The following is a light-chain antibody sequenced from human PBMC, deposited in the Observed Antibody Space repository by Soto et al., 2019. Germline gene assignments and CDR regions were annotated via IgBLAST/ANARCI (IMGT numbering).Light chain of an antibody. V-gene: IGLV2-14*01. CDR1: GSDFGDYNY. CDR2: DVT. J-gene: IGLJ1*01. Sequence: QSVLTQPASVSGSPGQSITISCTGTGSDFGDYNYVSWYQQLPGKAPILLIYDVTNRPSGISHRLSGSKSGNTAFLTISGLQAEDEADYYCSSFTRYKTYVFGHGTKVTVL. CDR3: SSFTRYKTYV.